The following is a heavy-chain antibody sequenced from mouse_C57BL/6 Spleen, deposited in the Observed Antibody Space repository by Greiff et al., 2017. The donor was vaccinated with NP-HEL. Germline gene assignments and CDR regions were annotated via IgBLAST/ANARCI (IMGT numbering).Heavy chain of an antibody. CDR1: GYAFSSYW. Sequence: VQLQQSGAELVKPGASVKISCKASGYAFSSYWMNWVKQRPGKGLEWIGQIYPGDGDTNYNGKFKGKATLTADKSSSTAYMQLSSLTSEDSAVYFCAREEDGSSFDYWGQGTTLTVSS. V-gene: IGHV1-80*01. J-gene: IGHJ2*01. CDR2: IYPGDGDT. D-gene: IGHD1-1*01. CDR3: AREEDGSSFDY.